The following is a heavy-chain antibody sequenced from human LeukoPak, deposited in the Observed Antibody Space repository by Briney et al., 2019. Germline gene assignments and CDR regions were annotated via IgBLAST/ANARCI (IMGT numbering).Heavy chain of an antibody. CDR1: GGSIRTYP. V-gene: IGHV4-59*08. J-gene: IGHJ4*02. CDR2: ISHSGTT. CDR3: ARHWSTGTSYYRFDY. D-gene: IGHD1-26*01. Sequence: PSETLSLTCIVSGGSIRTYPWNWIRQSPGKGLEWIGYISHSGTTSYRSSLKSRVTISVDTSKTQFSLKLSSVTAADTAVYYCARHWSTGTSYYRFDYWGQGTLVTVSS.